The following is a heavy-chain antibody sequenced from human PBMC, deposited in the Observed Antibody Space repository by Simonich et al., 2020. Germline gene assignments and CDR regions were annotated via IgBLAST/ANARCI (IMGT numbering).Heavy chain of an antibody. D-gene: IGHD4-17*01. CDR1: GYSISSGYY. Sequence: QVQLQESGPGLVKPSETLSLTCAVSGYSISSGYYWGWIRQPPGKGVEWIGSIYRSGRTYNTPSLKSRVTKAVGTSKNQFSLKLSSVTAADTAGYYCASGLLTTVTSPWIGWGQGTLVTVSS. J-gene: IGHJ4*02. V-gene: IGHV4-38-2*01. CDR3: ASGLLTTVTSPWIG. CDR2: IYRSGRT.